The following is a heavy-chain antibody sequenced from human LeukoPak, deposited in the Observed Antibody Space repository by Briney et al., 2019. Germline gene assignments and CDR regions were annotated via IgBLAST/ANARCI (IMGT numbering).Heavy chain of an antibody. D-gene: IGHD3-16*01. J-gene: IGHJ4*02. CDR1: GDSISSGTYY. V-gene: IGHV4-39*01. CDR3: ARFGYVWGSDY. Sequence: SETLSLTCTVSGDSISSGTYYWGWIRQPPGKGLEWIGIVFDSGSTDYNPSLKSRVTISVDTSKKQFSLKLSSMTAADTAIYYCARFGYVWGSDYWGQGTLVTVSS. CDR2: VFDSGST.